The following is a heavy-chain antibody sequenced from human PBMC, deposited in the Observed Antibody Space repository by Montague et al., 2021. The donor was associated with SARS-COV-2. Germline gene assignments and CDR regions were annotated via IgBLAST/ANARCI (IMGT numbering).Heavy chain of an antibody. CDR3: ARQPTRGITIFGVVTDYGMDV. CDR1: GGSISSSSYY. V-gene: IGHV4-39*01. Sequence: SETLSLTCTVSGGSISSSSYYWGWIRQPPGKGLEWIGYIYYSGSTYYXPSLKSRVTISVDTSKNQFSLKLSSVTAADTAVYYCARQPTRGITIFGVVTDYGMDVRGQGTTVTVSS. CDR2: IYYSGST. D-gene: IGHD3-3*01. J-gene: IGHJ6*02.